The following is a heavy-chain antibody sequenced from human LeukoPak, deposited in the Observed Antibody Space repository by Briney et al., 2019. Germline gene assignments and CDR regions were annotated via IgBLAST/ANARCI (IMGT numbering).Heavy chain of an antibody. CDR3: ARGPWYSSSSTLQYYYYGMDV. D-gene: IGHD6-6*01. CDR2: INPNSGGT. V-gene: IGHV1-2*06. CDR1: GYTFTGYY. Sequence: GASVKVSCKASGYTFTGYYMHWVRQAPGQGLEWMGRINPNSGGTNYAQKFQGRVTMTRDTSISTAYMELSRLRSDDTAVYYCARGPWYSSSSTLQYYYYGMDVWGQGTTVTVSS. J-gene: IGHJ6*02.